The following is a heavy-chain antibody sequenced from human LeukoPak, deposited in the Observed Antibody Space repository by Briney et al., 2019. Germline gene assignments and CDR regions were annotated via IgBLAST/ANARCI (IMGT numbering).Heavy chain of an antibody. V-gene: IGHV3-23*01. D-gene: IGHD5-18*01. CDR1: GFTFSSYT. CDR2: ISGSGGST. CDR3: ARFSGYSYGYRPSIDH. J-gene: IGHJ4*02. Sequence: PGGSLRLSCAASGFTFSSYTMSWVRQAPGKGLEWVSAISGSGGSTYYADPVKGRFTISRDNSKNTLYLQMNSLRVEDTAVYYCARFSGYSYGYRPSIDHWGQGTLVTVST.